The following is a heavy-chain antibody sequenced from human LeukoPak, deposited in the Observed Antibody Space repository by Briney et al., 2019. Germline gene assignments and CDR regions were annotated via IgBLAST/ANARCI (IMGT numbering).Heavy chain of an antibody. Sequence: SVKVSCKASGGTFSSYAISWVRQAPGQGLEWMGWISAYNGNTNYAQKFQGRVTITADESTSAAYMELSSLRSEDTAVYYCVIRDIVVVVAATEFDYWGQGTLVTVSS. J-gene: IGHJ4*02. CDR3: VIRDIVVVVAATEFDY. D-gene: IGHD2-15*01. CDR1: GGTFSSYA. CDR2: ISAYNGNT. V-gene: IGHV1-69*13.